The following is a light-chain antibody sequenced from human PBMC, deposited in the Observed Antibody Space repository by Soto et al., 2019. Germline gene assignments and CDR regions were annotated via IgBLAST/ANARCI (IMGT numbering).Light chain of an antibody. CDR2: GNS. CDR3: QSYDSSRSCV. V-gene: IGLV1-40*01. J-gene: IGLJ1*01. CDR1: RSNIGAGYD. Sequence: QSVLTQPPSVSGAPGQRVTISCTGSRSNIGAGYDVHWYQQLPGTAPKLLIYGNSNRPSGAPDRSSGSKSGTSASLAITGLQAEDEADYYCQSYDSSRSCVFGTGTKLTVL.